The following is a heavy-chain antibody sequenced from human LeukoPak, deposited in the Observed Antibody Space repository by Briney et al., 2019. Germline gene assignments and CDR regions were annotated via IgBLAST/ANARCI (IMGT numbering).Heavy chain of an antibody. J-gene: IGHJ1*01. CDR3: ARLFYATSSRPYFQH. Sequence: GESLKISCKGSGSSFTNYWIGWVRQMPGKGLEWMGIIYPGDSETIYSPSFQGQVTISADKSITTAYLQWSSLKASDTAMYYCARLFYATSSRPYFQHWGQGTLVTVSS. CDR1: GSSFTNYW. CDR2: IYPGDSET. V-gene: IGHV5-51*01. D-gene: IGHD2-2*01.